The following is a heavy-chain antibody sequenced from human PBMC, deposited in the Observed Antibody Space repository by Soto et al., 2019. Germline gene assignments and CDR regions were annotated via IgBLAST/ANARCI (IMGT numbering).Heavy chain of an antibody. Sequence: GGSLRLSCAASGFTFSTYGMHWVRQAPGKGLEWVAVIWYDGSNKYYAESVKGRFTISRDNSNNTLYLQMNSLRAEDTAVYYCSKMTYEFSSSGLEIDYWGQGTLVTVSS. V-gene: IGHV3-33*06. J-gene: IGHJ4*02. D-gene: IGHD6-6*01. CDR2: IWYDGSNK. CDR1: GFTFSTYG. CDR3: SKMTYEFSSSGLEIDY.